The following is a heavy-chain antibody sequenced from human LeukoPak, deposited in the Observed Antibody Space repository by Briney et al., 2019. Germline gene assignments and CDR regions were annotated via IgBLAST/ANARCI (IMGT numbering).Heavy chain of an antibody. CDR2: INPNSGDT. D-gene: IGHD2-15*01. V-gene: IGHV1-2*06. CDR1: GYTFTDYY. J-gene: IGHJ4*02. CDR3: AREENCSGGSCYYY. Sequence: ASVKVSCKTSGYTFTDYYMHWVRQAPGQGLEWMGRINPNSGDTNYAQKFQGRVTMTRDTSISAAYMELSRLTSDDTAVYYCAREENCSGGSCYYYWGQGTLVTVXS.